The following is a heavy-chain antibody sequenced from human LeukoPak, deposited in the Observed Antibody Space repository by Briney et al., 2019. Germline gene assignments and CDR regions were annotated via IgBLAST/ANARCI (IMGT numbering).Heavy chain of an antibody. Sequence: SETLSLTCTVSGGSISSSSYYWGWIRQPPGKGLEWIGSFFYSGSTYYNPSLKSRVTISVDTSKNQFSLKLSSVTAADTAVYYCARSPNLRRTTVVDFDYWGQGTLVTVSS. D-gene: IGHD4-23*01. CDR3: ARSPNLRRTTVVDFDY. V-gene: IGHV4-39*07. CDR1: GGSISSSSYY. J-gene: IGHJ4*02. CDR2: FFYSGST.